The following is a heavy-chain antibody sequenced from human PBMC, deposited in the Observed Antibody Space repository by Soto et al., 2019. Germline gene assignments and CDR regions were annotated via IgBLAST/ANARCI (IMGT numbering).Heavy chain of an antibody. CDR3: ARVISSSSSLGLRYYYYGMDV. Sequence: SVTMSLTCTVSGDSISSRGHYWGWIRQPPGKGLEWIGSIYYSGSTYYNPSLESRVTISVDTSKSQFSLKLSSVTAADTAVYYCARVISSSSSLGLRYYYYGMDVWGQGTTVTVSS. CDR1: GDSISSRGHY. J-gene: IGHJ6*02. V-gene: IGHV4-39*01. CDR2: IYYSGST. D-gene: IGHD6-6*01.